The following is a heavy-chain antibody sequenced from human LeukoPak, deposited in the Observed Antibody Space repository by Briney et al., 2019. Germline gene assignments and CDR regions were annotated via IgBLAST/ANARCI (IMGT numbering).Heavy chain of an antibody. V-gene: IGHV3-9*03. CDR1: GFTFSNYW. CDR3: AKGETGTTRGQDAFDI. D-gene: IGHD1-1*01. CDR2: ISWNSGSI. J-gene: IGHJ3*02. Sequence: PGGSLRLSCAASGFTFSNYWMSWVRQAPGKGLEWVSGISWNSGSIGYADSVKGRFTISRDNAKNSLYLQMNSLRAEDMALYYCAKGETGTTRGQDAFDIWGQGTMVTVSS.